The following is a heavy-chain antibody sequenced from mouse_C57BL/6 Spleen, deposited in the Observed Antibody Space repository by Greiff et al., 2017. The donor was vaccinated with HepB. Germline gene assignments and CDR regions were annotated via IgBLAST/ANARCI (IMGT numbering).Heavy chain of an antibody. V-gene: IGHV1-55*01. CDR3: AKILYDYFDY. J-gene: IGHJ2*01. CDR1: GYTFTSYW. Sequence: QVHVKQPGAELVKPGASVKMSCKASGYTFTSYWITWVKQRPGQGLEWIGDIYPGSGSTNYNEKFKSKATLTVDTSSSTAYMQLSSLTSEDSAVYYCAKILYDYFDYWGQGTTLTVSS. D-gene: IGHD1-1*01. CDR2: IYPGSGST.